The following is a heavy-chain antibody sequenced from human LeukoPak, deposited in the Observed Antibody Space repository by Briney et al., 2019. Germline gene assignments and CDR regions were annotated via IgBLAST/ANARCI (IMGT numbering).Heavy chain of an antibody. CDR3: AKDRVAVAVTGDYFDY. D-gene: IGHD6-19*01. V-gene: IGHV3-23*01. CDR2: ISSVGDNI. J-gene: IGHJ4*02. Sequence: GGSLRLSCAASGFTFSTYAMSWVRQAPGKGLEWVSHISSVGDNIYYADSVKGRFTISRDNSKNTLYLQMNSLRAEDTAVYYCAKDRVAVAVTGDYFDYWGQGTLVTVSS. CDR1: GFTFSTYA.